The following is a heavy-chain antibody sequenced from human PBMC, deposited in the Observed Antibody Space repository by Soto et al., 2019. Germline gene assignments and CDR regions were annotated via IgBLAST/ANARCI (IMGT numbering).Heavy chain of an antibody. CDR3: ARSDCGSTSCYGYYYGMDV. CDR1: GYSFTSYW. CDR2: IYPGDSDT. V-gene: IGHV5-51*01. J-gene: IGHJ6*02. D-gene: IGHD2-2*01. Sequence: GESLKISCKGSGYSFTSYWIGWVRQMPGKGLEWMGIIYPGDSDTRYSPSFQGQVTISADKSISTAYLQWSSLKASDTAMYYCARSDCGSTSCYGYYYGMDVWGQGTTVTVSS.